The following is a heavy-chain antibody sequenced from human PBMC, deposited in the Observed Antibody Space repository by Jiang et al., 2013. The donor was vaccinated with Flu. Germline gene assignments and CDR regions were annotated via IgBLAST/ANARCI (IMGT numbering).Heavy chain of an antibody. V-gene: IGHV3-48*03. J-gene: IGHJ4*02. Sequence: SGGGLVQPGGSLRLSCAASGFTFRSYEMNWVRQAPGKGLEWVSYISSSGSTINYADSVKGRFTISRDNAKNSLYLQMNSLRAEDTAVYYCARAWRSQWARPFDYWGQGTLVTVSS. CDR2: ISSSGSTI. CDR3: ARAWRSQWARPFDY. CDR1: GFTFRSYE. D-gene: IGHD1-26*01.